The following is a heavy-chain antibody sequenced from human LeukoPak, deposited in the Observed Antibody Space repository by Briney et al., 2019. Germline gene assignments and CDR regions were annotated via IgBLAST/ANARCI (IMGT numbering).Heavy chain of an antibody. CDR3: AKRHSSSWYGTKNYFDY. Sequence: PGGSLRLSCAASGFTFSSYAMSWVRQAPGKGLEWVSAISGSGGSTYYADSVKGRFTISRDNSKNTLYLQMNSLRAEDTAVYYCAKRHSSSWYGTKNYFDYWGQGTLVTVSS. CDR2: ISGSGGST. D-gene: IGHD6-13*01. CDR1: GFTFSSYA. J-gene: IGHJ4*02. V-gene: IGHV3-23*01.